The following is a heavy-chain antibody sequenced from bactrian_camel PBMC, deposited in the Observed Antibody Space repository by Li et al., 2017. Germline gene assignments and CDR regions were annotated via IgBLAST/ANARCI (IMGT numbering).Heavy chain of an antibody. D-gene: IGHD6*01. V-gene: IGHV3S53*01. J-gene: IGHJ4*01. Sequence: QVQLVESGGGSVQAGGSLRLSCVKRGYVSSYRMAWLRQIPGKEREGVAASDGAGTVSYGDFVKGRFTISKDNTKNTLTLQMNSLKPEDTAVYYCAAGCPIWTGLLSGDWGQGTQVTVS. CDR1: GYVSSYR. CDR3: AAGCPIWTGLLSGD. CDR2: SDGAGTV.